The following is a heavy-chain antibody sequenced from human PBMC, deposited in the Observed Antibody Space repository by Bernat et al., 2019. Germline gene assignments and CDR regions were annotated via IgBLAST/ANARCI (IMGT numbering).Heavy chain of an antibody. Sequence: VQLVESGGGVVQPGRSLRLSRAASGFTFISYAMHWVRQAPGKGLEWVAVISYDGSNKYYADSVKGRFTISRDNSKNTLYLQMNSLRAEDTAVYYCARDEDYGDYDDVFDIWGQGTMVTVSS. CDR2: ISYDGSNK. CDR1: GFTFISYA. D-gene: IGHD4-17*01. V-gene: IGHV3-30-3*01. CDR3: ARDEDYGDYDDVFDI. J-gene: IGHJ3*02.